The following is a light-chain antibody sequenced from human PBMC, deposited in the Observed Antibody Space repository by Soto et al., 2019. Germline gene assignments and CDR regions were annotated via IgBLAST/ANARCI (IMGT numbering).Light chain of an antibody. V-gene: IGLV1-44*01. Sequence: QSVLTQPPSASGTPGQRVTISCSGSSSNIGSNTVNWYQQLPGTAPKLLISSNNQRPSGVPDRFSCSKSGTSASLAISGLQSEDEADYYCAAWDDSLNGWVFGGGTKLTVL. CDR2: SNN. J-gene: IGLJ3*02. CDR1: SSNIGSNT. CDR3: AAWDDSLNGWV.